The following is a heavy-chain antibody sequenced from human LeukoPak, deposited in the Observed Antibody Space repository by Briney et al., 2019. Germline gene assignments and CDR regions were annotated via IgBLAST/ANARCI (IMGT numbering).Heavy chain of an antibody. CDR1: GYTFTSYD. CDR3: ARGEPAAAGPNDY. CDR2: MNPNSGNT. Sequence: ASVKVSCKASGYTFTSYDINWVREATGQGLEWMGWMNPNSGNTGYAQKFQGRVTMTRNTSISTAYMELSSLRSEDTAVYYCARGEPAAAGPNDYWGQGTLVTVSS. V-gene: IGHV1-8*01. D-gene: IGHD6-13*01. J-gene: IGHJ4*02.